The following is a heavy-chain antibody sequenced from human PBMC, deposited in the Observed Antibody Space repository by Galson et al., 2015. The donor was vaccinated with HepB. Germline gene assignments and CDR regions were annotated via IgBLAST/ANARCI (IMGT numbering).Heavy chain of an antibody. CDR1: GITFRYYW. CDR2: IDNDSSST. J-gene: IGHJ6*02. V-gene: IGHV3-74*01. Sequence: SLRLSCAASGITFRYYWIHWVRQAPGKGLVWVSRIDNDSSSTVYADSVKGRFTISRDNARDTLYLQMNSLRVEDTSVYYCVRGCNDNLGVDVWGQGTTVTVSS. D-gene: IGHD1-1*01. CDR3: VRGCNDNLGVDV.